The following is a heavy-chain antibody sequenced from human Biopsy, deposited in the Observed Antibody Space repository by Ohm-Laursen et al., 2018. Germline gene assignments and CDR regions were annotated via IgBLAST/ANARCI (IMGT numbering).Heavy chain of an antibody. Sequence: SQTLSLTCTVSGASVNTFDFYWAWIRQPPGKGLEWIGYIFYSGTTKYNPSLQRRVRLSLDTANNQFSLTLRSVSAADTATYHCARAYYYGAGSFYSPWMEVWGQGTTVAVSS. CDR2: IFYSGTT. J-gene: IGHJ6*02. D-gene: IGHD3-10*01. CDR1: GASVNTFDFY. CDR3: ARAYYYGAGSFYSPWMEV. V-gene: IGHV4-61*08.